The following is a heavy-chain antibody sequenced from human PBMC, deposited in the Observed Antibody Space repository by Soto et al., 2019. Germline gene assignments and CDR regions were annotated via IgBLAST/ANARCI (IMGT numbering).Heavy chain of an antibody. CDR3: TKGVVSSCHPAN. D-gene: IGHD2-15*01. CDR1: GFTFYDYA. CDR2: ISSDSGSI. Sequence: EVQLVESGGGLVQPGRSLRLSCAASGFTFYDYAMHWVRQVPGKGLEWVSTISSDSGSIVYADSVKGRFTISRDNAQNSLYLQMNSLRSEDTALYYCTKGVVSSCHPANWGQGTLVTVSS. J-gene: IGHJ4*02. V-gene: IGHV3-9*01.